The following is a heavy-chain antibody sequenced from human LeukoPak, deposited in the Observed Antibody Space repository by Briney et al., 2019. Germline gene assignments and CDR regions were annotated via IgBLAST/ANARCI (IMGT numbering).Heavy chain of an antibody. CDR3: ARDLYYDSSGPTSDDAFDI. V-gene: IGHV1-18*01. D-gene: IGHD3-22*01. Sequence: ASVKVSCKASGYTFTSYGISWVRQAPGQGLEWMGWISAYNGNTNYAQKLQGRVTMTTDTSTSTAYMELRSLRSDDTAVYYCARDLYYDSSGPTSDDAFDIWGQGTMVTVSS. CDR1: GYTFTSYG. CDR2: ISAYNGNT. J-gene: IGHJ3*02.